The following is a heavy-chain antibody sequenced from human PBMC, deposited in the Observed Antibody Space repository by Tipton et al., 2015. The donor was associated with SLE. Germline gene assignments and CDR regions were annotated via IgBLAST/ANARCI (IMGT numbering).Heavy chain of an antibody. D-gene: IGHD6-13*01. CDR2: IYHSGST. V-gene: IGHV4-4*02. Sequence: TLSLTCAVSGGSISSSNWWSWVRQPPGKGLEWIGEIYHSGSTNYNPSLKSRVTISVDKSKNQFSLKLSSVTAADTAVYYCARDFKSRYSSSGLAFDIWGQGTMVTVSS. J-gene: IGHJ3*02. CDR3: ARDFKSRYSSSGLAFDI. CDR1: GGSISSSNW.